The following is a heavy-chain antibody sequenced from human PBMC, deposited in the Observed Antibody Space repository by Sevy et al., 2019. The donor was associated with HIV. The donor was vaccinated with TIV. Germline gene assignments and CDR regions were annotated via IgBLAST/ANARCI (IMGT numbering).Heavy chain of an antibody. D-gene: IGHD3-3*02. CDR1: GFTFGDYA. Sequence: GGSLRLSCTTSGFTFGDYAMSWVRQAPGEGLQWVGFIRSKADGATTEYAASVKGRFTISRDDSRSIACLQMNSLKTEDSAIYYCTSYIFGVVAHPYYFDYWGQGTLVTVSS. V-gene: IGHV3-49*04. CDR3: TSYIFGVVAHPYYFDY. CDR2: IRSKADGATT. J-gene: IGHJ4*02.